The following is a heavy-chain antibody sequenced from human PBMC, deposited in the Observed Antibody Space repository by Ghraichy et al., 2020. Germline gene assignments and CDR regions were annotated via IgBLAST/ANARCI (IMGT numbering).Heavy chain of an antibody. CDR3: ATHYDFWGGYVD. D-gene: IGHD3-3*01. CDR2: IYYSGST. J-gene: IGHJ4*02. Sequence: SQTLSLTCTVPGGSISSVGYYWSWLRPHPGKGLEWIGYIYYSGSTYYNPSLKSRVTISVDTSKNQFSLKLSSVTAADTAVYYCATHYDFWGGYVDWGPGTLVTVSS. V-gene: IGHV4-31*03. CDR1: GGSISSVGYY.